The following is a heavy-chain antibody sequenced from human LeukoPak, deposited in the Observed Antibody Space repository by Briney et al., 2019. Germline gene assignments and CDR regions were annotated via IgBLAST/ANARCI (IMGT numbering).Heavy chain of an antibody. CDR2: ISYDGSNK. CDR3: ASWVEYSSSSGAFDI. Sequence: GRSLRLSCAASGFTFSSYGMHWVRQAPGKGLEWVAVISYDGSNKYYADSVKGRFTISRDNSKNTLYLQMNSLRAEDTAVYYCASWVEYSSSSGAFDIWGQGTMVTVSS. D-gene: IGHD6-6*01. J-gene: IGHJ3*02. CDR1: GFTFSSYG. V-gene: IGHV3-30*03.